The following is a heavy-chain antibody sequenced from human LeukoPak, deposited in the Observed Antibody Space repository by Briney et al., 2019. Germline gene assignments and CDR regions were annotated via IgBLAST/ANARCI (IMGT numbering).Heavy chain of an antibody. J-gene: IGHJ4*02. V-gene: IGHV3-23*01. Sequence: GSLRLSCAASGFTFSSYAMSWVRQAPGKGLEWVSAISGSGGSTYYADSVKGRFTISRDNSKNTLYLQMNSLRAEDTAVYYCARVDSGYSSGWYDYWGQGTLVTVSS. CDR3: ARVDSGYSSGWYDY. D-gene: IGHD6-19*01. CDR2: ISGSGGST. CDR1: GFTFSSYA.